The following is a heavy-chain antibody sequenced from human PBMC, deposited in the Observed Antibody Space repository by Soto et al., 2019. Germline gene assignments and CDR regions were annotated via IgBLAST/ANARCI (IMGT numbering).Heavy chain of an antibody. J-gene: IGHJ3*02. CDR3: TKEKSVINSGYDAFDI. CDR2: ISISGGTI. Sequence: SLRPSCAASGFTVSSYEMDWVRQAPGKGLEWVAYISISGGTIYYGDSVEGRFTISRDNADNSLYLQMNSLRAEDTAVYYCTKEKSVINSGYDAFDIWGRGTVVTVSS. D-gene: IGHD5-12*01. CDR1: GFTVSSYE. V-gene: IGHV3-48*03.